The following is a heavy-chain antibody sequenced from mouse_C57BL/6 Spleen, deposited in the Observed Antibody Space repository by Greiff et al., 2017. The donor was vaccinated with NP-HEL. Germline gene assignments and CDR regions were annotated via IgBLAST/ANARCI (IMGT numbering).Heavy chain of an antibody. Sequence: QVQLQQPGAELVRPGSSVKLSCKASGYTFTSYWMDWVKQRPGQGLEWIGNIYPSDSETHYNQKFKDKATLTVDKSSSTAYMQLSSLTSEDSAVYYCARVLRRVYYCDYWGQGTTLTVSS. D-gene: IGHD2-12*01. V-gene: IGHV1-61*01. CDR1: GYTFTSYW. CDR2: IYPSDSET. CDR3: ARVLRRVYYCDY. J-gene: IGHJ2*01.